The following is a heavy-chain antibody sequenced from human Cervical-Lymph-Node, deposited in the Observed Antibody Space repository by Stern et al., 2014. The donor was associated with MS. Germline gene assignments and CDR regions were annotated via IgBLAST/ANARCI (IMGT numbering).Heavy chain of an antibody. CDR2: ISPGLDSV. D-gene: IGHD6-19*01. J-gene: IGHJ4*02. CDR3: ARDGFDSGSALAF. CDR1: GGIFISST. Sequence: VQLVESGAELKKPGSSVQVSCTTSGGIFISSTITWVRQVPGQGLEWMGDISPGLDSVDYAQEFQGRFTITADESTNTVYMELTSLEAGDTAMYYCARDGFDSGSALAFWGQGTLVTVSS. V-gene: IGHV1-69*01.